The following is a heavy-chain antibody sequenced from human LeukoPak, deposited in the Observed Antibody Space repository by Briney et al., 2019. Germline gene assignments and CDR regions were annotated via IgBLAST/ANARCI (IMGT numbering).Heavy chain of an antibody. J-gene: IGHJ4*02. CDR2: ISYDGSNK. CDR3: ARDHLSATHFDY. CDR1: GFTFSSYG. Sequence: GGSLRLSCAASGFTFSSYGMHWVRQAPGKGLEWVAVISYDGSNKYYADSVKGRFTISRDNSKNTLYLQMNSLRAEDTAVYYCARDHLSATHFDYWGQGTLVTVSS. V-gene: IGHV3-30*03. D-gene: IGHD2-15*01.